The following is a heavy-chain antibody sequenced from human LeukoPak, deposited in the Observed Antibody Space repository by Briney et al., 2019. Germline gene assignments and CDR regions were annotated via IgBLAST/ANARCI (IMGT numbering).Heavy chain of an antibody. D-gene: IGHD3-10*01. CDR2: INHSGST. CDR1: GGSFSGYY. J-gene: IGHJ4*02. V-gene: IGHV4-34*01. CDR3: ARGRSYYGSGSIRYFDY. Sequence: SETLSLTCAVYGGSFSGYYWSWIRQPPGKGLEWIGEINHSGSTNYNTSLKSRVTISVDTSKNQFSLKLSSVTAADTAVYYCARGRSYYGSGSIRYFDYWGQGTLVTVSS.